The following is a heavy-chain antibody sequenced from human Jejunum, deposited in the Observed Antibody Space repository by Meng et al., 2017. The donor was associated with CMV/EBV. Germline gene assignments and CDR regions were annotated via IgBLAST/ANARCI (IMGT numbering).Heavy chain of an antibody. Sequence: TGFTFRSYWMHWVRQSPGKGLVWVSRINTDGSNTMYADSVKGRFTISRDNAKNTLYLQMNSLRAEDTAVYYCARGGSYDRSGKRIDSWGQGTLVTVSS. D-gene: IGHD3-22*01. CDR1: GFTFRSYW. CDR3: ARGGSYDRSGKRIDS. J-gene: IGHJ4*02. CDR2: INTDGSNT. V-gene: IGHV3-74*03.